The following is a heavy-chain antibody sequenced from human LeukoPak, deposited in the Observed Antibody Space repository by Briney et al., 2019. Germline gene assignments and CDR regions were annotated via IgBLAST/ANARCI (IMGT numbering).Heavy chain of an antibody. CDR2: ISDRGGST. CDR1: GFTFRSYA. V-gene: IGHV3-23*01. D-gene: IGHD2-21*02. CDR3: AKDQNFVVMTATFDY. Sequence: NPGGSLRLSCAASGFTFRSYAMYWVRQPPGKGLEWVSVISDRGGSTDYAESVKGRFTISRDNSKNTLYLQMSSLRAEDTAVYYCAKDQNFVVMTATFDYWGQGTLVTVSS. J-gene: IGHJ4*02.